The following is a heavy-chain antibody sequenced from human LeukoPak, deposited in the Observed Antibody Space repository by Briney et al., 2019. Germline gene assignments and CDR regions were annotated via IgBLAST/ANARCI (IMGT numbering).Heavy chain of an antibody. V-gene: IGHV4-59*08. CDR1: GGSISSYY. J-gene: IGHJ5*02. CDR3: ARHGYSSGSLAWFDP. Sequence: SETLSLTCTVAGGSISSYYWSWIRQPPGKGLEWIGYIYYSGSTNSNPSLKSPVTISVDTSKNQFSLKLSSVAAADTAVYYCARHGYSSGSLAWFDPWGQGTQVTVSS. CDR2: IYYSGST. D-gene: IGHD6-19*01.